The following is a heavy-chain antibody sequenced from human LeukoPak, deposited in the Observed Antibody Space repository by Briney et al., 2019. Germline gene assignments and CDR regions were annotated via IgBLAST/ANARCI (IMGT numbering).Heavy chain of an antibody. D-gene: IGHD6-6*01. CDR1: EFTFTSYE. V-gene: IGHV3-48*03. Sequence: GGSLRLSCAASEFTFTSYELNWVRQAPGKGLEWVSYISSSGNTISYADSVKGRFTISRDNAKNSLYLQVISLRAEDTAVYYCARGPSIAARYDAFDSRGQGTMVTVSS. CDR2: ISSSGNTI. CDR3: ARGPSIAARYDAFDS. J-gene: IGHJ3*02.